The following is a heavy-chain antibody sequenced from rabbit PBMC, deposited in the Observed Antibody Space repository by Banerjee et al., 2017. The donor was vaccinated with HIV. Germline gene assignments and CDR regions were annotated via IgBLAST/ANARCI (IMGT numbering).Heavy chain of an antibody. V-gene: IGHV1S45*01. J-gene: IGHJ4*01. CDR1: GFDFSSDYW. CDR2: IYTGSGSA. CDR3: ARDPYGNGIYRYYFNL. D-gene: IGHD5-1*01. Sequence: QEQLEESGGDLVKPEGSLTLTCTASGFDFSSDYWICWVRQAPGKGLEWIACIYTGSGSALYVSWAKGRFTISKTSSTTVTLQMTSLTAADTATYFCARDPYGNGIYRYYFNLWGQGTLVTVS.